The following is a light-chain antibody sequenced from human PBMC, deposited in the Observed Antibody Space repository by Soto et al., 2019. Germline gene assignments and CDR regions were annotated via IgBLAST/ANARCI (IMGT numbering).Light chain of an antibody. J-gene: IGLJ2*01. CDR1: SSDVGGYNF. Sequence: QSVLTQPPSASGSPGQSVTISCAGTSSDVGGYNFVSWYQQHPGKVPKLMIYEVIKRPSGVPDRFSGSKSGNTASLTVSVLHAEDEADYYCSSYSGSDNFVVFGGGTKLTVL. CDR2: EVI. CDR3: SSYSGSDNFVV. V-gene: IGLV2-8*01.